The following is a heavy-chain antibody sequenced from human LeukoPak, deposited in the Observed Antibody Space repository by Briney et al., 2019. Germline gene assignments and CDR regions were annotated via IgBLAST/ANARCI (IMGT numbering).Heavy chain of an antibody. CDR2: IYYSGST. Sequence: SETLSLTCTVSGGSIRSYYWSWIRQPPGKGLEWIGYIYYSGSTNYNPSLKSRVTISVNTSKNQLSLKLSSVTAADTAVYYCARDSGHYYGHDYWGQGTLVTVSS. CDR3: ARDSGHYYGHDY. J-gene: IGHJ4*02. D-gene: IGHD3-22*01. CDR1: GGSIRSYY. V-gene: IGHV4-59*01.